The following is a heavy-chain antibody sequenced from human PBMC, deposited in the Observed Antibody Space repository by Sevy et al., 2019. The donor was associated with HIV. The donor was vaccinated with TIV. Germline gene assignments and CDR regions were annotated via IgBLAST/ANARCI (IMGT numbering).Heavy chain of an antibody. CDR2: MNPNSGNT. Sequence: ASVKVSCKASGYTFTSYDINWVRQATGQGLAWMGWMNPNSGNTGYAQKFQGRVTMTRNTSISTAYMELSSLRSEDTAVYYCAREGKGDRSGWFPANWFDPWGQGTLVTVSS. CDR1: GYTFTSYD. CDR3: AREGKGDRSGWFPANWFDP. J-gene: IGHJ5*02. D-gene: IGHD6-19*01. V-gene: IGHV1-8*01.